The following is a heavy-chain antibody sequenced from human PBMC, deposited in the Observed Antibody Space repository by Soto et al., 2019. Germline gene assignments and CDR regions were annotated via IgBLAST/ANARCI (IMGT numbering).Heavy chain of an antibody. Sequence: SETLSLTCTVSGGSISSYYWGWIRQPPGKGLEWIGEINHSGSTNYNPSLKSRVTISVDTSKNQFSLKLSSVTAADTAVYYCARDLHAYYDFWSGYSNYYYYYYMDVWGKGTTVTVS. CDR3: ARDLHAYYDFWSGYSNYYYYYYMDV. V-gene: IGHV4-34*01. CDR2: INHSGST. D-gene: IGHD3-3*01. J-gene: IGHJ6*03. CDR1: GGSISSYY.